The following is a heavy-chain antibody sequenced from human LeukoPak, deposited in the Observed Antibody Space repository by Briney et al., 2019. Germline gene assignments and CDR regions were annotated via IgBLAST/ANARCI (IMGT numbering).Heavy chain of an antibody. CDR3: ARDSGYSGYERTANKKRDWYFDL. V-gene: IGHV3-21*05. Sequence: GGSLRLSCAASGFTFSSYTMNWVRQAPGKGLEWVSDISSSSSNIYYADSVKGGFTISRQNTKRSLYMQMKRVRDEETAVYYSARDSGYSGYERTANKKRDWYFDLRGRGTLVTVSS. CDR2: ISSSSSNI. J-gene: IGHJ2*01. D-gene: IGHD5-12*01. CDR1: GFTFSSYT.